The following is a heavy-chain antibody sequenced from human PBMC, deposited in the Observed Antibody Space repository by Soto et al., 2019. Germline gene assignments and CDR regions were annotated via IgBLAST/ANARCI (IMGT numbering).Heavy chain of an antibody. CDR3: ARRPPGPYYYGMDV. Sequence: ASVKVSCKASGYTFTSYGISWVRQAPGQGLEWMGWIGAYNGNTNYAQKLQGRVTMTTDTSTSTAYMELRSLRSDDTAVYYCARRPPGPYYYGMDVWGQGTTVTVSS. CDR2: IGAYNGNT. CDR1: GYTFTSYG. V-gene: IGHV1-18*01. J-gene: IGHJ6*02.